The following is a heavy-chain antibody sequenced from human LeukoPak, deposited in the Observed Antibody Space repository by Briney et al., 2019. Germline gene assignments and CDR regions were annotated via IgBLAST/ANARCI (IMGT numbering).Heavy chain of an antibody. CDR3: ARGLSTLPRSTFDY. Sequence: PGGSLRLSCAASGFTVSSTYMHWVRQAPGKGLEWVSVIHSGGNTYYADSVKGRITISRDNSKNTLYLQMNSLRAEDTAVYYCARGLSTLPRSTFDYWGQGSLVTVSS. CDR1: GFTVSSTY. D-gene: IGHD3-3*02. V-gene: IGHV3-53*01. CDR2: IHSGGNT. J-gene: IGHJ4*02.